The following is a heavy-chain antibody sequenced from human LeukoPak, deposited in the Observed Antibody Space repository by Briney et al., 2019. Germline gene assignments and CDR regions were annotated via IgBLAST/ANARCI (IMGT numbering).Heavy chain of an antibody. J-gene: IGHJ3*02. Sequence: ASVKVSCKASGGTFSSYAISWVRQAPGQGLEWMGRIIPILGIANYAQKFQGRVTITADKSTSTAYMELSSLRSEDTAVYYCARAVVEDAFDIWGQGTMVTVSS. CDR1: GGTFSSYA. D-gene: IGHD3-22*01. CDR2: IIPILGIA. V-gene: IGHV1-69*04. CDR3: ARAVVEDAFDI.